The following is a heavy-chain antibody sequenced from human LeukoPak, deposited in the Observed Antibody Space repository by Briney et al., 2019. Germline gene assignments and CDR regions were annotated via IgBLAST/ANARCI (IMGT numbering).Heavy chain of an antibody. CDR2: IYYSGST. D-gene: IGHD3-22*01. J-gene: IGHJ3*02. CDR3: RSHYYDSSGYNDAFDI. Sequence: KTGGSLRLSCAASGFTFSSYWMHWVRQAPGKGLEWIGSIYYSGSTYYNPSLKSRVTISVDTSKNQFSLKLSSVTAADTAVYYCRSHYYDSSGYNDAFDIWGQGTMVTVSS. V-gene: IGHV4-38-2*01. CDR1: GFTFSSYW.